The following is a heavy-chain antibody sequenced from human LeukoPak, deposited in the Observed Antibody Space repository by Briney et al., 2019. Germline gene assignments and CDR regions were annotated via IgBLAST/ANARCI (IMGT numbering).Heavy chain of an antibody. D-gene: IGHD4-17*01. Sequence: PGGSLRLSCAASGFTFSNYAMTWVRQAPGTGLEWASGISGSGRDTFYADSVKGRFTTSRDNSKNTLYLQMNSLRAEDTAVYYCAKDIKTGYGDSSFDYWGQGTLVTVSS. CDR2: ISGSGRDT. CDR1: GFTFSNYA. J-gene: IGHJ4*02. CDR3: AKDIKTGYGDSSFDY. V-gene: IGHV3-23*01.